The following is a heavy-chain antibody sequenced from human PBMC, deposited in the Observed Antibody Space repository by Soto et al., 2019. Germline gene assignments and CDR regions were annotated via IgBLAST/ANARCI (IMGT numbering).Heavy chain of an antibody. J-gene: IGHJ3*01. CDR2: FEPEHGET. V-gene: IGHV1-24*01. Sequence: QVQVVQSGAEVKKPGASVKVSCTVSGYSLSDLSIHWVRQPPGNGLEWMGGFEPEHGETLYAQRFQGRVTMTEDTDTDTAYMEPSGMTSEDTAAYYCASGRRICFQADFGGQGTLVTVSS. CDR3: ASGRRICFQADF. CDR1: GYSLSDLS. D-gene: IGHD3-3*01.